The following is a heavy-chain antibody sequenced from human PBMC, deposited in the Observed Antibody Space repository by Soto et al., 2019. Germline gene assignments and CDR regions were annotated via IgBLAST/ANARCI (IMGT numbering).Heavy chain of an antibody. D-gene: IGHD1-7*01. CDR3: TRGYTWHYDHWFDT. Sequence: QVQLVQSGAEVKKPGASVKVSCKASGYPLSSYHMHWVRQAPGQGLEWLGRINPSRGDTTYAQKFQGRVTMTRDTSTSTVYMELSRLRYEDTAVYYCTRGYTWHYDHWFDTWGQGTLVTVTS. V-gene: IGHV1-46*03. J-gene: IGHJ5*02. CDR2: INPSRGDT. CDR1: GYPLSSYH.